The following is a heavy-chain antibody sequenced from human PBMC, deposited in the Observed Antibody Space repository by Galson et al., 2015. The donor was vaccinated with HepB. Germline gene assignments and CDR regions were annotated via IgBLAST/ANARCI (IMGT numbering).Heavy chain of an antibody. CDR3: ARDSCNSTSCYDY. J-gene: IGHJ4*02. V-gene: IGHV3-11*05. CDR2: ISGSSTYT. CDR1: GFTFGDYY. Sequence: SLRLSCAASGFTFGDYYMSWIRQAPGKGLEWLSYISGSSTYTNYADSVEGRSTISRDNGRNSLYLQMNSLRAEDTAVYYCARDSCNSTSCYDYWGPGTLVTVSS. D-gene: IGHD2-2*01.